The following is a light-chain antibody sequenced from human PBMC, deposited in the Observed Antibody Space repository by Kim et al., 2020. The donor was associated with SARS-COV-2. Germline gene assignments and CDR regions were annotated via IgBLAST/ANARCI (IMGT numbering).Light chain of an antibody. J-gene: IGLJ2*01. Sequence: VSPGQTASITCSGDKLGDKYACWYQQKPGQSPVVVIYQDSKRPSGIPERFSGSNSGNTATLTISGTQAMDEADYYCQAWDSSTVVFGGGTKLTVL. CDR1: KLGDKY. V-gene: IGLV3-1*01. CDR3: QAWDSSTVV. CDR2: QDS.